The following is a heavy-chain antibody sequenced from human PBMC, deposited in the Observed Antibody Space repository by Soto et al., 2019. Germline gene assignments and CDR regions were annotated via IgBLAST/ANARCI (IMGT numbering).Heavy chain of an antibody. D-gene: IGHD1-26*01. V-gene: IGHV4-4*02. Sequence: QVQLQESGPGLVKPSGTLSLTCAVSGGSISSSNWWVWVRQPPGKGLEWIGEIYHTGSTDYNPSLKSRVTISMDKSKNQLSLKLTSVTAADTAVYFCAREASGDGFDICGQGTMVTVSS. CDR2: IYHTGST. J-gene: IGHJ3*02. CDR1: GGSISSSNW. CDR3: AREASGDGFDI.